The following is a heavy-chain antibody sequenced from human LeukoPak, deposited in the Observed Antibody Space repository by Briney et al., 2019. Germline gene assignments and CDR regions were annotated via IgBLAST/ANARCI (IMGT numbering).Heavy chain of an antibody. CDR1: GYSISSGYY. V-gene: IGHV4-38-2*02. CDR3: ASNLYGSGNYFAY. CDR2: IYHSGIT. Sequence: SETLSLTCTVSGYSISSGYYWGWIRQPPGKGLEWIAIIYHSGITYYNPSLKSRVTISVDTSKNQFSLKLTSVTAADTAVYYCASNLYGSGNYFAYWGQGTLVTVSS. D-gene: IGHD3-10*01. J-gene: IGHJ4*02.